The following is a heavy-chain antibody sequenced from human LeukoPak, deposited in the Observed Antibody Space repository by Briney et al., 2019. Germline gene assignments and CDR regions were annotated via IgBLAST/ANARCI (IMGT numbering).Heavy chain of an antibody. CDR2: IYSDGSRT. Sequence: GGSLRLSCAASGFAFSSYWMHWVRQGPGKGLVWVSRIYSDGSRTTYADSVKGRFTISGDNAKNTLYLQMNSLRAEDTAVYYCARSGRGGAFDIWGHGTMVTVSS. V-gene: IGHV3-74*01. CDR3: ARSGRGGAFDI. CDR1: GFAFSSYW. J-gene: IGHJ3*02. D-gene: IGHD1-26*01.